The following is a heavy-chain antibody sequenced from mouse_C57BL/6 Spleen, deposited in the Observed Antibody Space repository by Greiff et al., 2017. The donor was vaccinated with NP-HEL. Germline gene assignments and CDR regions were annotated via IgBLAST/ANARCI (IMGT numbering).Heavy chain of an antibody. CDR3: ARGGLPTTVNWYFDV. CDR1: GYTFTSYW. V-gene: IGHV1-69*01. CDR2: IDPSDSYT. D-gene: IGHD2-10*01. J-gene: IGHJ1*03. Sequence: QVQLKQPGAELVMPGASVKLSCKASGYTFTSYWMHWVKQRPGQGLEWIGEIDPSDSYTNYNQKFKGKSTLTVSKSSSTAYMQLSSLTSEDSAVYYCARGGLPTTVNWYFDVWGTGTTVTVSS.